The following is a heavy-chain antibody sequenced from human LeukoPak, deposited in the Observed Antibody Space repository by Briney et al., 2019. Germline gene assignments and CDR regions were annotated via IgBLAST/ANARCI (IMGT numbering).Heavy chain of an antibody. V-gene: IGHV3-7*01. J-gene: IGHJ4*02. Sequence: PGGSLRLSCAASGFNFSSYWMSWVRQAPGKGLEWVANIKQDGSEKYYVDSVKGRFTISRDNAKNSLYLQMNSLRAEDTAVYYCARVRGYSSSGFDYWGQGTLVTVSS. CDR3: ARVRGYSSSGFDY. CDR1: GFNFSSYW. D-gene: IGHD6-13*01. CDR2: IKQDGSEK.